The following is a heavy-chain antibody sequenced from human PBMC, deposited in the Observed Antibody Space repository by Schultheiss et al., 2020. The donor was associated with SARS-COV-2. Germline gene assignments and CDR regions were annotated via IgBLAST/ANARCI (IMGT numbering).Heavy chain of an antibody. CDR2: INHSGST. J-gene: IGHJ5*02. CDR1: GGSFSGYY. V-gene: IGHV4-34*01. CDR3: AITRRAWFDP. Sequence: SETLSLTCAVYGGSFSGYYWSWIRQHPGKGLEWIGEINHSGSTNYNPSLKSRVTVSLDTSKNQFSLKLSSVTAADTAVYYCAITRRAWFDPWGQGTLVTVSS.